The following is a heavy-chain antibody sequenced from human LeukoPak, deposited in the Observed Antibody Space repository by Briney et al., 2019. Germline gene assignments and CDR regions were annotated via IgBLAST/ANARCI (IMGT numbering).Heavy chain of an antibody. CDR1: GFTFSSYV. D-gene: IGHD6-19*01. CDR2: ISSSSSYI. Sequence: PGGSLRLSCAASGFTFSSYVMNWVRQAPGKGLEWVSSISSSSSYIYYADSVKGRFTISRDNAKNSLYLQMNRLRVEDTAVYYCARGRRSDGSGPPYFDYWGQGTLVTVSS. V-gene: IGHV3-21*01. J-gene: IGHJ4*02. CDR3: ARGRRSDGSGPPYFDY.